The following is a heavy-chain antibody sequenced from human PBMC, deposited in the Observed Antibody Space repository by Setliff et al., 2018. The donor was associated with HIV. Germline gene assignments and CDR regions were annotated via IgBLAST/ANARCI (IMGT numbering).Heavy chain of an antibody. CDR3: ARGKVLTAVYYHYYMDV. CDR1: GGSFSGYY. J-gene: IGHJ6*03. D-gene: IGHD3-16*01. CDR2: INHSGSS. Sequence: SETLSLTCAVYGGSFSGYYWSWIRQPPGKGLEWIGEINHSGSSNYNPSLKSRVTISVDTSKNQFSLKLSSLTATDTAMYYCARGKVLTAVYYHYYMDVWGKGTTVTVSS. V-gene: IGHV4-34*01.